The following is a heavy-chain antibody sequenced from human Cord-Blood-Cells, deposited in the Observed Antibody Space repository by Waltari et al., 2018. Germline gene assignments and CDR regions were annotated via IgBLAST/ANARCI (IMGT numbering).Heavy chain of an antibody. Sequence: EVQLVESGGGLVKPGGSLRLSCAASRFPFSNDLMSRVRQAPGKGLEWVGRIKSKTDGGTTDYAAPVKGRFTISRDDSKNTLYLQMNSLKTEDTAVYYCTTGVKQQLVGWGQGTLVTVSS. J-gene: IGHJ4*02. V-gene: IGHV3-15*01. CDR2: IKSKTDGGTT. D-gene: IGHD6-13*01. CDR1: RFPFSNDL. CDR3: TTGVKQQLVG.